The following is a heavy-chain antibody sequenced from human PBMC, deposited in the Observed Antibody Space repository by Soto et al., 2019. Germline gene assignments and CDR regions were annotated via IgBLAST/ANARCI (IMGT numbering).Heavy chain of an antibody. CDR3: ASDWIQLLLSGRDRFDP. CDR2: IYSTGSS. J-gene: IGHJ5*02. Sequence: SETMSLTCTVSGGSLSSGNYYWSWIRQSPGKGLEWIGYIYSTGSSYYSPSLRSRVSMSVDTSKNQFSLNLSSVTAADTALYFCASDWIQLLLSGRDRFDPYGQGPLFTVYS. CDR1: GGSLSSGNYY. D-gene: IGHD5-18*01. V-gene: IGHV4-30-4*01.